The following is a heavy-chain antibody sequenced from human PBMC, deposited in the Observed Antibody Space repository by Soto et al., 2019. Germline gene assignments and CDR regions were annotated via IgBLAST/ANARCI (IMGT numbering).Heavy chain of an antibody. V-gene: IGHV4-39*01. CDR2: IYYSGST. Sequence: PSETLSLTCTVSGGSISSSSYYWGWIRQPPGKGLEWIGSIYYSGSTYYNPSLKSRVTISVDTSKNQFSLKLSSVTAADTAVYYCARNTRGYSYGLIDYWGQGTLVTVSS. J-gene: IGHJ4*02. CDR1: GGSISSSSYY. CDR3: ARNTRGYSYGLIDY. D-gene: IGHD5-18*01.